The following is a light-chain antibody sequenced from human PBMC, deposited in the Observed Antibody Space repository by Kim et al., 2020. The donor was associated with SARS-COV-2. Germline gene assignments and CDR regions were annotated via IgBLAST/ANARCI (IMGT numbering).Light chain of an antibody. CDR2: LGS. J-gene: IGKJ2*03. Sequence: EPASISCRSSQSLLHGNGYNYLDWYLQKPWQSPQLLIYLGSNRASGVPDRFSGSGSGTDFTLKISRVEAEDVGVYYCMQALQTPYSFGQGTKLEI. CDR1: QSLLHGNGYNY. CDR3: MQALQTPYS. V-gene: IGKV2-28*01.